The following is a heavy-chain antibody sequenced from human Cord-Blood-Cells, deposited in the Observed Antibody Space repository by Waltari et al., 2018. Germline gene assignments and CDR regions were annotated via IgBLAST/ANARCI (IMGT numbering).Heavy chain of an antibody. D-gene: IGHD1-26*01. Sequence: QVQLVQSGAEVKKPGASVKVSCKASGYTFTGYYMHWVRQAPGQGLEWMGWINPNSGGTNYAQKFQGRGTMTRDTSISTAYMERSRLRSDDTAVYYCARDLVVGATIAYYMDVWGKGTTVTVSS. J-gene: IGHJ6*03. CDR2: INPNSGGT. V-gene: IGHV1-2*02. CDR1: GYTFTGYY. CDR3: ARDLVVGATIAYYMDV.